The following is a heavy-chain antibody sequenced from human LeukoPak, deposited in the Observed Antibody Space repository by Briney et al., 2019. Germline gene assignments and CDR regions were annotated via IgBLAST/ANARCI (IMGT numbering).Heavy chain of an antibody. CDR1: GFIFSDSY. D-gene: IGHD2-2*01. Sequence: AGGSLRLSCATSGFIFSDSYMSWIRQAPGKGLEWISYISSSDSTISYADSVKGRFTISWDNAKKSLYLQMNSLRAEDTAVYYCAREYPAAAAFDYWGQGTLVTVSS. J-gene: IGHJ4*02. CDR3: AREYPAAAAFDY. CDR2: ISSSDSTI. V-gene: IGHV3-11*04.